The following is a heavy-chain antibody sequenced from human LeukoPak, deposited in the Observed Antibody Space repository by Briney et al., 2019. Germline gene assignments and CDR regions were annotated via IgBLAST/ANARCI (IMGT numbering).Heavy chain of an antibody. J-gene: IGHJ6*02. CDR2: IYDTGNT. V-gene: IGHV4-59*01. D-gene: IGHD5-18*01. Sequence: PSETLSLTCTVSGGSISGYYLSWIRQSPGKGLEWIGYIYDTGNTNYNPSLKSRVIMSVDTSKTQVSLRVRSVTAADTAVYYCARGWDTGYGYYGMDVWGQGTTVTVSS. CDR3: ARGWDTGYGYYGMDV. CDR1: GGSISGYY.